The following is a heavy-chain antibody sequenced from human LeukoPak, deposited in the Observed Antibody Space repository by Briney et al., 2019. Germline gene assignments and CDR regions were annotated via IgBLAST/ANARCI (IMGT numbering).Heavy chain of an antibody. CDR3: ARQGSSGYLEY. J-gene: IGHJ4*02. D-gene: IGHD3-22*01. CDR1: GYNFTNYW. Sequence: GESLKISCKGSGYNFTNYWINWVRQMPGKGLEWMGSIYPADSDTRYSPSFQGQVTISSDKSISTAYLQWSSLKASDTAMYYCARQGSSGYLEYWGQGTLVNVSS. V-gene: IGHV5-51*01. CDR2: IYPADSDT.